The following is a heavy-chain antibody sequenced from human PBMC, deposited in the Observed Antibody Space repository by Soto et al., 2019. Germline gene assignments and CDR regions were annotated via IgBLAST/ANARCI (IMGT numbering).Heavy chain of an antibody. CDR3: TRRGVPAATVYYMDV. Sequence: GGSLRLSCAGSGFTLSSHWMHWVHQVPGKGLVWVSHINGDGSSTTYADSVKGRFTISRDNAKNTLYLQMNSLRAEDTAVYYCTRRGVPAATVYYMDVWGKGTTVTVSS. V-gene: IGHV3-74*01. J-gene: IGHJ6*03. CDR2: INGDGSST. CDR1: GFTLSSHW. D-gene: IGHD2-2*01.